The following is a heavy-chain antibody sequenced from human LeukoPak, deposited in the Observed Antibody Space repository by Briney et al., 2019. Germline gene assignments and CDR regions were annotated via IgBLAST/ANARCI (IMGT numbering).Heavy chain of an antibody. D-gene: IGHD6-19*01. J-gene: IGHJ4*02. CDR1: GFTFSSYE. CDR2: ISSSGSTI. V-gene: IGHV3-48*03. Sequence: GGSLRLSCAASGFTFSSYEMNWVRQAPGNGLEWVSYISSSGSTIYYADSVKGRFTISRDNAKNSLYLQMNSLRAEDTAVYYCARDYSSGWYYFDYWGQGTLVTVSS. CDR3: ARDYSSGWYYFDY.